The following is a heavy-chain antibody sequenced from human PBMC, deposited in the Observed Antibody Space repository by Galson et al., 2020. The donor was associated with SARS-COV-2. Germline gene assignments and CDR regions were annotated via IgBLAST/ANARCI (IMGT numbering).Heavy chain of an antibody. J-gene: IGHJ4*02. CDR3: ARGSPDFWSGYPYFDY. CDR1: GYTFTSYY. Sequence: ASVKVSCKASGYTFTSYYMHWVRQAPGQGLEWMGIINPSGGSTSYAQKFQGRVTMTRDTSTSTVYMELSSLRSEDTAVYYCARGSPDFWSGYPYFDYWGQGTLVTVSS. D-gene: IGHD3-3*01. CDR2: INPSGGST. V-gene: IGHV1-46*01.